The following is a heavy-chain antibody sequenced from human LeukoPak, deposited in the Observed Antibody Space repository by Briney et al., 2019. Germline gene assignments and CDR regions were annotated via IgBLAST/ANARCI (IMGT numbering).Heavy chain of an antibody. CDR2: IKQDGSEK. Sequence: GGSLRLSCAASGFTFSSYWMSWVRQAPGKGLEWVANIKQDGSEKYYVDSVKGRFTISRDNAKNSLYLQMNSLRAEDTAVYYCARHYYGSIGFIDYWGQGTLVTVSS. D-gene: IGHD3-10*01. J-gene: IGHJ4*02. CDR3: ARHYYGSIGFIDY. CDR1: GFTFSSYW. V-gene: IGHV3-7*01.